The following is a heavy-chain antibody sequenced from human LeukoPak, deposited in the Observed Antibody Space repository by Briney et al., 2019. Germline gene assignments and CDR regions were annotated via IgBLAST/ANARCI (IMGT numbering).Heavy chain of an antibody. J-gene: IGHJ4*02. CDR2: IGIRGDT. D-gene: IGHD6-19*01. CDR1: GFTLIDYD. V-gene: IGHV3-13*01. CDR3: ARGGIQVSGIDEFDY. Sequence: PGGSLRLSCAASGFTLIDYDMHWVRQVIGKGLEWVSAIGIRGDTHYSGSVKGRFTISRENAESSLYLQMNSLRAEDTAVYYCARGGIQVSGIDEFDYWGQGTLVNVSS.